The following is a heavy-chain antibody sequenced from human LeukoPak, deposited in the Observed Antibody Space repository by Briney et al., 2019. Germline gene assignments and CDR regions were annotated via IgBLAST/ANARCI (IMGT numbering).Heavy chain of an antibody. CDR2: IKQDGSQK. CDR1: GYTFSMYW. Sequence: GGSLRLSCVASGYTFSMYWMTWFRQAPGKGLEWVANIKQDGSQKNYVDSVKGRFSISRDNAKKSLYLQMNSLRDEDTAVYYWARGGTYDIWGRGTRVTVSP. J-gene: IGHJ3*02. CDR3: ARGGTYDI. V-gene: IGHV3-7*01.